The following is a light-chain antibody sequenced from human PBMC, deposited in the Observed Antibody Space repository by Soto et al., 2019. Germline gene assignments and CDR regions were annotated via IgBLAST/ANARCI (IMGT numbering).Light chain of an antibody. CDR2: GAS. Sequence: DTVQPESLSCLRVSLGVRATIKXXSRQXVLYISNNNNYLAWYQQKPGQPPKXXTYGASTRASGVPDRFSGRGSGTEFTLTISSLQPEDFATYYCQQLNSYPFTFGQGTQLEIK. CDR3: QQLNSYPFT. CDR1: QXVLYISNNNNY. J-gene: IGKJ5*01. V-gene: IGKV4-1*01.